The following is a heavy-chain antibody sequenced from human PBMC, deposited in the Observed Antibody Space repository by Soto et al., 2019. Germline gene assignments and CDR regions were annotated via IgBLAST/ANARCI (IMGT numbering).Heavy chain of an antibody. CDR2: ISGRGVST. Sequence: GGSLRLSCAASGFTFGSYAMSWVRQAPGKGLEWVSAISGRGVSTYYADSVKGRFTISRDNSKNTLYLQMNRLRAEDTAVYCCAKDEGVRFVSYNWFDPWGQGTRVTVSS. V-gene: IGHV3-23*01. D-gene: IGHD1-1*01. CDR3: AKDEGVRFVSYNWFDP. CDR1: GFTFGSYA. J-gene: IGHJ5*02.